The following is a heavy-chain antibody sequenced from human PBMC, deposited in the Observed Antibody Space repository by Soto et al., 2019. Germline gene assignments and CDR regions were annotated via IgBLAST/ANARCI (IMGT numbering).Heavy chain of an antibody. V-gene: IGHV3-30*18. D-gene: IGHD3-3*01. Sequence: GSLRLSCAASGFTFSSYGMHWVRQAPGKGLEWVAVISYDGSNKYYADSVKGRFTISRDNSKNTLYLQMNSLRAEDTAVYYCAKANDFWSGLRNYYYYGMDVWGQGTTVTVSS. CDR1: GFTFSSYG. CDR3: AKANDFWSGLRNYYYYGMDV. J-gene: IGHJ6*02. CDR2: ISYDGSNK.